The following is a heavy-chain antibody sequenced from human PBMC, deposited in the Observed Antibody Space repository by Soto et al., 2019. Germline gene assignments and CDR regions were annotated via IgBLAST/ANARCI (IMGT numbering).Heavy chain of an antibody. Sequence: SGATLVNPTQTLTLACTFSGFSLTTSGVGVGWIRQPPGKALEWLALIYWDDDKRYSPSLKSRLTITKDTSKNQVVLTMTNMDPVDTATYYCALRLRYFAWLRARSPSEWFDPW. CDR2: IYWDDDK. CDR3: ALRLRYFAWLRARSPSEWFDP. V-gene: IGHV2-5*02. CDR1: GFSLTTSGVG. J-gene: IGHJ5*02. D-gene: IGHD3-9*01.